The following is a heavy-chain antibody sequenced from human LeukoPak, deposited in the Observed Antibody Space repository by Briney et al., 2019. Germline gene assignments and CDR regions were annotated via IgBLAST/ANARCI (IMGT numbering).Heavy chain of an antibody. V-gene: IGHV3-48*03. CDR2: ITSGSTI. D-gene: IGHD5-18*01. J-gene: IGHJ4*02. CDR1: GFTFSSYE. Sequence: GGSLRLSCAASGFTFSSYEMSWVRQAPGKGLEWVSYITSGSTIYYADSVKGRFTIPRNNAKNSLYLQMNSLRGEDTAVYYCARGRYNYGSLSYTFDYWGQGTLVTVSS. CDR3: ARGRYNYGSLSYTFDY.